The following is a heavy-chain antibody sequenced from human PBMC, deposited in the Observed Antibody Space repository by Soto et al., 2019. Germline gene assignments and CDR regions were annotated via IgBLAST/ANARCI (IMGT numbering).Heavy chain of an antibody. CDR1: GGSISSISYY. CDR3: ARHGGIAVAGTYYYYGMDV. D-gene: IGHD6-19*01. CDR2: IYYSGST. V-gene: IGHV4-39*01. J-gene: IGHJ6*02. Sequence: SETLSLTCTVSGGSISSISYYWGWIRQPPGKGLEWIGSIYYSGSTYYNPSLKSRVTISVDTSKNQFSLKLSSVTAADTAVYYCARHGGIAVAGTYYYYGMDVWGQGTTVT.